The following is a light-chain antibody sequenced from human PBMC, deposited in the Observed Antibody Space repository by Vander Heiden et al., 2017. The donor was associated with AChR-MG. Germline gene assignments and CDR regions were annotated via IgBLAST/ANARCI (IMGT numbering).Light chain of an antibody. Sequence: QSVLTQPPSASGTPGQRVTIPCSGSSSNIGSNTVNWYQQLPATAPKLLIYSNNQRPSGVPDRFSGSKSGTSASLAISGLQSEDEADYYCAAWDDSLNGWVFGGGTKLTVL. CDR3: AAWDDSLNGWV. J-gene: IGLJ3*02. CDR2: SNN. V-gene: IGLV1-44*01. CDR1: SSNIGSNT.